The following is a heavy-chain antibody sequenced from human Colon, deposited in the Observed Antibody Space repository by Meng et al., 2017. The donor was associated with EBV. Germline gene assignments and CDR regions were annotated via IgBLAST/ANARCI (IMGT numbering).Heavy chain of an antibody. J-gene: IGHJ4*02. V-gene: IGHV3-53*01. Sequence: EGRLEESGGGSIRPGGYLRLSCTGSGFTVNSNYMAWVRQAPGKGLEWVAVMYSNGDTYYADSMKGRLTISRHASQNTLYLQMNSLRVEDTAVYYCAKSIYGDFSSCGYWGQGTLVTVSS. CDR3: AKSIYGDFSSCGY. D-gene: IGHD4-17*01. CDR1: GFTVNSNY. CDR2: MYSNGDT.